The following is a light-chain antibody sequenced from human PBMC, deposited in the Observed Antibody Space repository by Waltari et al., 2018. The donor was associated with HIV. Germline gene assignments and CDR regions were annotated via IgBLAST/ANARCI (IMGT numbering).Light chain of an antibody. J-gene: IGKJ3*01. Sequence: EIVLTQSPGTLSLSPGERATLSCRASQTVSSNYLAWYQQNPGQAPRLLIYGASSRAIGIPDRFSGSGSGTDFTLTINRLEPEDFAVYYCQQYGSSPTFGPGTKVDIK. CDR1: QTVSSNY. V-gene: IGKV3-20*01. CDR3: QQYGSSPT. CDR2: GAS.